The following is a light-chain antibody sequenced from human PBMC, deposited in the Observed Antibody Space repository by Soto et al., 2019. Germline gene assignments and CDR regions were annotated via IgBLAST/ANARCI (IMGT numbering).Light chain of an antibody. CDR3: QQYGSSPS. CDR1: QRVSGGF. CDR2: DTS. Sequence: DIVLTQSQANLSLSPGERATLYCRASQRVSGGFLAWPQQKPGLAPRLILYDTSFRATGIPDRISDSGSGTDFPLTISRLDPEYFAVYDCQQYGSSPSFGQVTKVDIK. J-gene: IGKJ1*01. V-gene: IGKV3D-20*01.